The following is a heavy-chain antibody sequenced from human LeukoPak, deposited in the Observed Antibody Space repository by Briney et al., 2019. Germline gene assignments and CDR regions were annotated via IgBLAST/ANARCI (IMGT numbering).Heavy chain of an antibody. Sequence: SETLSLTCTVSGDSISSASYYWSWIRQPAGKGLEWIGRIYTSGSTNYNPSLKSRVTMSLDASRNQFSLRLTPVTAADTAVYFCARDEGVLRFLEYWGRGIQVTVSS. V-gene: IGHV4-61*02. CDR1: GDSISSASYY. CDR2: IYTSGST. CDR3: ARDEGVLRFLEY. J-gene: IGHJ4*02. D-gene: IGHD3-3*01.